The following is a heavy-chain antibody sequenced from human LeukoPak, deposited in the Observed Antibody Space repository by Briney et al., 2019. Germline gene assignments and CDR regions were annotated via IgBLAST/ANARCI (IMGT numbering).Heavy chain of an antibody. J-gene: IGHJ5*02. CDR2: INWNGGST. V-gene: IGHV3-20*01. CDR1: GFTFDDYG. Sequence: PGGSLTHPCAASGFTFDDYGMSWVRQAPGKGLEWVSGINWNGGSTGYADSVKGRFTISRDNAKNSLYLQMNSLRAEDTALYHCARVVAAAGSDYWFDPWGQRDLGSVSS. CDR3: ARVVAAAGSDYWFDP. D-gene: IGHD6-13*01.